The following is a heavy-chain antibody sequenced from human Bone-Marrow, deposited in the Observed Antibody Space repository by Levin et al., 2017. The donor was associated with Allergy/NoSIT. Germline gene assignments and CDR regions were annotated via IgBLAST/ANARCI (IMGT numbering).Heavy chain of an antibody. J-gene: IGHJ5*02. Sequence: SETLSLTCSVSGDSISIGRFAWSWIRQPPGKGLEWIGYIYHHGRTYYKSSLNSRVTISMDKSKNQFSLTLTSVSAVDTAVYYCVRGDYSDWFDPWGQGILVTVSS. D-gene: IGHD2-15*01. CDR3: VRGDYSDWFDP. CDR1: GDSISIGRFA. V-gene: IGHV4-30-2*01. CDR2: IYHHGRT.